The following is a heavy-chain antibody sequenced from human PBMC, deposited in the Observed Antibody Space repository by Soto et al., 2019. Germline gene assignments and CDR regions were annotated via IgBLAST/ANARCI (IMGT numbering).Heavy chain of an antibody. CDR2: INAGNGNT. J-gene: IGHJ6*02. Sequence: ASVKVSCKASGYTFTSYAMHWVRQAPGQGRESMGWINAGNGNTKYSQKFQGRVTITRDTSASTAYMELSSLRSEDTAVYYCAGRVVVPAAPRYYYYYGMDVWGQGTTVTVSS. D-gene: IGHD2-2*01. CDR1: GYTFTSYA. V-gene: IGHV1-3*01. CDR3: AGRVVVPAAPRYYYYYGMDV.